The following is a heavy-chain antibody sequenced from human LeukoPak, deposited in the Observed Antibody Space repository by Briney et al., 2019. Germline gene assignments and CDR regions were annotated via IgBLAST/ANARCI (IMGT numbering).Heavy chain of an antibody. CDR1: GFTFGDYA. CDR3: TRARDGLDY. CDR2: IRSKAYGGTT. Sequence: GGSLRLSCTASGFTFGDYAMSWVRQAPGKGLEWVGFIRSKAYGGTTEYAASVKGRFTISRDDSKSIAYLQMNSLKTEDTAVYYCTRARDGLDYWGQGTLVTVSS. D-gene: IGHD5-24*01. J-gene: IGHJ4*02. V-gene: IGHV3-49*04.